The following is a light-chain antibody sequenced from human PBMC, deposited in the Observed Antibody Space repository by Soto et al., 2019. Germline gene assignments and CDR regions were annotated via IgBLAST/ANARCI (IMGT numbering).Light chain of an antibody. CDR2: AAS. CDR3: QKYNSALGT. V-gene: IGKV1-27*01. Sequence: DIQMTQSPSSLSASVGDRVTITCRASQGISNHLAWYQQKPGKVPKLMIYAASTLQSGVSSRFRGSGSGTYLTLTISSLQPQDVATYYCQKYNSALGTFGKGPQGEI. J-gene: IGKJ1*01. CDR1: QGISNH.